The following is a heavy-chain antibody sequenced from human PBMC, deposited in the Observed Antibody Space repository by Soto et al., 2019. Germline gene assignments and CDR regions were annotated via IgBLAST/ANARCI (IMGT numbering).Heavy chain of an antibody. CDR3: ARDLGYDILTGYYMSWFDP. D-gene: IGHD3-9*01. J-gene: IGHJ5*02. CDR1: GGTFSSYT. CDR2: IIPILGIA. V-gene: IGHV1-69*08. Sequence: QVQLVQSGAEVKKPGSSVKVSCKASGGTFSSYTISWVRQAPGQGLEWMGRIIPILGIANYAQKFQGRVTITADKSTSTAYRELSSLRSEDTAVYYCARDLGYDILTGYYMSWFDPWGQGTLVTVSS.